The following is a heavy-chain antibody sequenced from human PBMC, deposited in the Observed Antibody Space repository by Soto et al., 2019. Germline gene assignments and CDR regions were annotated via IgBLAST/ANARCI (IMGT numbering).Heavy chain of an antibody. D-gene: IGHD3-3*01. CDR3: AGEGALATFGVV. Sequence: SETLSLTCSVSGDSIRSYYWTWIRQPPGRGLEWIGHVYYGGTANYNPSLQSRVTISLDTSKNQFSLRLTSMTAADTAVYYCAGEGALATFGVVWGQGTRVTVSS. V-gene: IGHV4-59*01. CDR2: VYYGGTA. J-gene: IGHJ4*02. CDR1: GDSIRSYY.